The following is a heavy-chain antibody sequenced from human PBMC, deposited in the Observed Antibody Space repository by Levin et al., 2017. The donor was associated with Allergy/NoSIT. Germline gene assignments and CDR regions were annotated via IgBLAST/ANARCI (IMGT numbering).Heavy chain of an antibody. CDR3: ARFSATSPYYFDL. CDR1: GYSFINYP. J-gene: IGHJ4*02. D-gene: IGHD2-2*01. Sequence: AASVKVSCKASGYSFINYPMNWVRQAPGQGLEWMGWITTTTGTPTYAQDFTGRFVFSLDTSDSTAYLQINSLKTEDTAVYFCARFSATSPYYFDLWGQGTLVTVSS. V-gene: IGHV7-4-1*02. CDR2: ITTTTGTP.